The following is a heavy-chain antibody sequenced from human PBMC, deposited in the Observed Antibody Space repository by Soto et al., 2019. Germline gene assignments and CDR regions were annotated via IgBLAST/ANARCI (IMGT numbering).Heavy chain of an antibody. V-gene: IGHV4-31*03. CDR2: ISYRGST. J-gene: IGHJ5*02. CDR3: AREWGNYNWFDP. D-gene: IGHD7-27*01. Sequence: QVQLQESGPGLVKPSQTLSLTCSVSGGSISGGGYYWSWIRQHPGEGLEWIGYISYRGSTYYNPSLKSRLTISAATSKNQFSLKLSSVTAADTAVYYCAREWGNYNWFDPWGQGTLVTVSS. CDR1: GGSISGGGYY.